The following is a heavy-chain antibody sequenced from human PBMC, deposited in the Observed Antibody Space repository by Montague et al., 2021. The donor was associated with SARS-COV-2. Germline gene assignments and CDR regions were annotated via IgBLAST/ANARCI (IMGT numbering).Heavy chain of an antibody. CDR2: TYYRSRWSN. CDR3: ARERWAVGVSFDY. Sequence: CAISGDSVSSNSATWNWIRQSPSRGREWLGRTYYRSRWSNDYAVXVRSRIIINPDTSTNQFSLQLSSVTPEDTAVYFCARERWAVGVSFDYWGQGTLVTVSS. D-gene: IGHD1-26*01. CDR1: GDSVSSNSAT. J-gene: IGHJ4*02. V-gene: IGHV6-1*01.